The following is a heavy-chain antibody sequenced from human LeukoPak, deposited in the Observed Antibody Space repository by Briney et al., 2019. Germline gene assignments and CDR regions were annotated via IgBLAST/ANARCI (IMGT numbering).Heavy chain of an antibody. Sequence: GASVKVSCKASGYTFTGYYVHWVRQAPGQGLEWMGWINPNSGGTKFPQNFQGRVTMTRDMSITTAYMELTRLTSDDTAVYYCARLVVSHGSGSYDYWGQGTLVTVSS. V-gene: IGHV1-2*02. CDR2: INPNSGGT. CDR1: GYTFTGYY. CDR3: ARLVVSHGSGSYDY. D-gene: IGHD3-10*01. J-gene: IGHJ4*02.